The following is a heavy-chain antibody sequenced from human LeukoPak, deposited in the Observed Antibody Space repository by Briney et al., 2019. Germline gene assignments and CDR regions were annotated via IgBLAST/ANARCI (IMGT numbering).Heavy chain of an antibody. V-gene: IGHV4-30-4*08. Sequence: SQTLSLTCTVSGGSISSGDYYWSWIRQPSGQGLEWIGYIYYSGSTYYNPSLKSRVSISVAKSKIQFSLKLSSVTAADTAVYYWARGDFCRPGSIITMVQGVTQASDWGQGTLVTVSS. J-gene: IGHJ4*02. CDR3: ARGDFCRPGSIITMVQGVTQASD. CDR1: GGSISSGDYY. D-gene: IGHD3-10*01. CDR2: IYYSGST.